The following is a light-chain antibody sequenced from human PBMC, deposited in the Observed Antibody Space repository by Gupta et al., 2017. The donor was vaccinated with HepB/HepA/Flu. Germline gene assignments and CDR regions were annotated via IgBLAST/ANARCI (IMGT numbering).Light chain of an antibody. J-gene: IGKJ3*01. V-gene: IGKV1-39*01. CDR1: QSIDDF. CDR2: AAS. Sequence: NPSPSSLSATVGDRINITCRASQSIDDFLNWYQQRPGKAPHLLIYAASTLQSGVPSGFSGRGSGTEFTSTFESLQPAEFATYYCQQRYATTETFGPGTKVDMK. CDR3: QQRYATTET.